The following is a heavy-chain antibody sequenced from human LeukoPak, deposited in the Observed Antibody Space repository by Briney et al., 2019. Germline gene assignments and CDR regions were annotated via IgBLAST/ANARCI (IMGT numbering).Heavy chain of an antibody. Sequence: PGGSLRLSCAASGFTFSTYGMHWVRQAPGKGLEWVAFIRYDGSNKYYADSVKGRFSISRDNSKNTLYLQMNRLRAEDTAVYYCARARSSYGYGDAFDIWGQGTMVTVSS. CDR1: GFTFSTYG. V-gene: IGHV3-30*02. CDR3: ARARSSYGYGDAFDI. CDR2: IRYDGSNK. J-gene: IGHJ3*02. D-gene: IGHD5-18*01.